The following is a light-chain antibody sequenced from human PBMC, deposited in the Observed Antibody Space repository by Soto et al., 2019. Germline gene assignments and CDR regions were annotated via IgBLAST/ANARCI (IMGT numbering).Light chain of an antibody. CDR1: QDIRNS. Sequence: DIRMTQSPSSLSASVGDTVTITCRASQDIRNSLAWFQQKPGKAPKSLIYGASSLQSGVPLKFSGSGFGADFTLTISSLQPEDFATYYCQQYNSYPFTFGGGTKVEIK. CDR2: GAS. J-gene: IGKJ4*02. CDR3: QQYNSYPFT. V-gene: IGKV1-16*02.